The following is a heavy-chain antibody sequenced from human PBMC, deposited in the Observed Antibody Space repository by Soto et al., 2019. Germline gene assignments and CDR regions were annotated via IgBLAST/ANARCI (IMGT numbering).Heavy chain of an antibody. V-gene: IGHV1-69*04. J-gene: IGHJ5*02. Sequence: EASVKVSCKASGGTFSSYTISWVRQAPGQGLEWMGRIIPILGIANYAQKFQGRVTITADKSTSTAYMELSSLRSEHTAVYYCAREAIRRVWFDPWGQGTLVTVSS. CDR3: AREAIRRVWFDP. CDR2: IIPILGIA. CDR1: GGTFSSYT.